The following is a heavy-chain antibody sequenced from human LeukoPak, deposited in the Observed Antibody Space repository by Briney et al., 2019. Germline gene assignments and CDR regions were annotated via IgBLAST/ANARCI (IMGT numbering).Heavy chain of an antibody. CDR2: ITDDGGNK. D-gene: IGHD2-2*01. J-gene: IGHJ6*02. Sequence: GGSLRLSCAASGFTFSSYAMRWVRQAPGKGLEWVAAITDDGGNKYYADSVKGRFTISRDNSKNTLYLQMISLRAEVTAIYLCVRFRRGYCSGTSCPQTPKDYYYPMDVWGQGTTVTVSS. V-gene: IGHV3-30*04. CDR3: VRFRRGYCSGTSCPQTPKDYYYPMDV. CDR1: GFTFSSYA.